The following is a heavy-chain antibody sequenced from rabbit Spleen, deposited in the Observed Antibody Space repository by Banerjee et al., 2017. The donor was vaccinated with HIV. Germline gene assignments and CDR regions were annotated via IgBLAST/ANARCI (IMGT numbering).Heavy chain of an antibody. D-gene: IGHD1-1*01. Sequence: EQLGESGGGLVKPEGSLTLTCKASGVSLNDKDVMCWVRQAPGKGLEWIACINIVTGKSVYASWAKGRFTMSRTSSTTVTLQMTSLTAADTATYFCARNYVNVFDPWGPGTLVTVS. CDR2: INIVTGKS. CDR3: ARNYVNVFDP. CDR1: GVSLNDKDV. V-gene: IGHV1S45*01. J-gene: IGHJ2*01.